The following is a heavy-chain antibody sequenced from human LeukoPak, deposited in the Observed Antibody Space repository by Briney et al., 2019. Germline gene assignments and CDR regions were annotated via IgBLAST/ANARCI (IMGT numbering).Heavy chain of an antibody. J-gene: IGHJ4*02. CDR3: TTKSVTTDY. CDR1: GFTFSNAW. D-gene: IGHD4-17*01. Sequence: GGSLRLSCAAAGFTFSNAWMSWVRQAPGKGLEWVGRIKTKTDGETTDYAAPVKGRFTISRDDSKNTLYLQMNSLKTEDTAVYYCTTKSVTTDYWGQATLVTVRS. V-gene: IGHV3-15*01. CDR2: IKTKTDGETT.